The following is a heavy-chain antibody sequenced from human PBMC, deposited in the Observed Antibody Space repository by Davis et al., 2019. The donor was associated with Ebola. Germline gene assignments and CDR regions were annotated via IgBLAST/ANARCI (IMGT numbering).Heavy chain of an antibody. CDR3: AKSKSGPPHY. Sequence: GESLKISCVASGFTFRNYWMSWVRQAPGKGLEWVANIKQDGSEKYYVDSVKGRFTISRDNSKNTLYLQMNSLRAEDTAVYYCAKSKSGPPHYWGQGTLVTVSS. D-gene: IGHD1-1*01. CDR1: GFTFRNYW. CDR2: IKQDGSEK. V-gene: IGHV3-7*01. J-gene: IGHJ4*02.